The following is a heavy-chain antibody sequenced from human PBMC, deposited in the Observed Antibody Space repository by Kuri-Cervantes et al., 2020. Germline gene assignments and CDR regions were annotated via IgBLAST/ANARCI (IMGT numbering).Heavy chain of an antibody. CDR2: ISYDGSNK. CDR1: GFTFSSYA. D-gene: IGHD6-25*01. CDR3: ARESAVEGKPIGPALYNWFDP. Sequence: GGSLRLSCAASGFTFSSYAMHWVRQAPGKGLEWVAVISYDGSNKYYADSVKGRFTISRDNSKNTLYLQMNSLRAEDTAVYYCARESAVEGKPIGPALYNWFDPWGQGTLVTGLL. J-gene: IGHJ5*02. V-gene: IGHV3-30-3*01.